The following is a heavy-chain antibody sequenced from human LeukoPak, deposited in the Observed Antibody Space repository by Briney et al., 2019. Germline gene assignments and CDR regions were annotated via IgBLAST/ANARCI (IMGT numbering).Heavy chain of an antibody. CDR2: TYYRSKWYN. CDR1: GDSVSSNSAA. J-gene: IGHJ4*02. D-gene: IGHD3-10*01. V-gene: IGHV6-1*01. Sequence: SQTLSLTCAISGDSVSSNSAAWNWIRQSPSRGLEWLGRTYYRSKWYNDYAVSVKSRITINPDTSKNQFSLKLSSVTAADTAVYYCARLDRGWQLIDYWGQGTLVTVSS. CDR3: ARLDRGWQLIDY.